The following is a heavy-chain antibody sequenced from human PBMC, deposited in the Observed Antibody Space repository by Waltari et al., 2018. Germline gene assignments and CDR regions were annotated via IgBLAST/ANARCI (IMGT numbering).Heavy chain of an antibody. J-gene: IGHJ4*02. CDR3: ARDWNWGFDY. CDR1: GFRFSNNW. CDR2: MKEDGTQK. V-gene: IGHV3-7*01. D-gene: IGHD7-27*01. Sequence: EVQLVESGGGLVQPGGSLRLCCAAVGFRFSNNWMSWVRQAPGKGLEWVANMKEDGTQKYYVDSVRGRFTISRDNTKNTLYLQMNSLRVEDTAVYYCARDWNWGFDYWGQGTLVTVSS.